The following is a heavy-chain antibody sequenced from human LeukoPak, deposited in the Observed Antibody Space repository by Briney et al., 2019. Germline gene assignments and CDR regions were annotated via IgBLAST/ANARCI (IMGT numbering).Heavy chain of an antibody. CDR3: ARNPDRNYYYYYGMDV. J-gene: IGHJ6*02. CDR2: INSDGSST. CDR1: VFTFSTYW. D-gene: IGHD3-22*01. V-gene: IGHV3-74*01. Sequence: PGGSLRLSCPASVFTFSTYWMNWVRQAPGKGLVWVSRINSDGSSTSYADSVKGRFTISRDNAKNTLYLQMNSLRAEDTAVYYCARNPDRNYYYYYGMDVWGQGTTVTVSS.